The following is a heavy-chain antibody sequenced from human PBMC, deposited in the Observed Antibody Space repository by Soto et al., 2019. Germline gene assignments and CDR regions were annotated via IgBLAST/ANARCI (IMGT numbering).Heavy chain of an antibody. CDR1: RGSVSSGG. CDR2: ISGSGGST. V-gene: IGHV3-23*01. D-gene: IGHD3-22*01. CDR3: AKDPYYDSSGSDYFDY. Sequence: PSETLSLTCTVSRGSVSSGGYYWSWIRQAPGKGLEWVSAISGSGGSTYYADSVKGRFTISRDNSKNTLYLQMNSLRAEDTAVYYCAKDPYYDSSGSDYFDYWGQGTLVTVSS. J-gene: IGHJ4*02.